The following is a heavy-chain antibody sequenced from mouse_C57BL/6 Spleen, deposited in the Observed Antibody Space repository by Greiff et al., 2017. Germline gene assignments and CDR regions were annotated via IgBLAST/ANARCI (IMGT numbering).Heavy chain of an antibody. CDR1: GYTFTNYW. CDR2: IYPGGGYT. D-gene: IGHD1-2*01. Sequence: VQLQQSGAELVRPGTSVKMSCKASGYTFTNYWIGWAKQRPGHGLEWIGDIYPGGGYTNYNEKFKGKATLTADKSSSTAYMQFSSLTSEDSAIYYCARSSAFLTPDYYAMDYWGQGTSVTVSS. V-gene: IGHV1-63*01. CDR3: ARSSAFLTPDYYAMDY. J-gene: IGHJ4*01.